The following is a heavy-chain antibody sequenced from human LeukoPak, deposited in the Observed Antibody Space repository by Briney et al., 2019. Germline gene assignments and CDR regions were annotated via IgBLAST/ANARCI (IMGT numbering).Heavy chain of an antibody. J-gene: IGHJ4*02. D-gene: IGHD6-13*01. CDR2: IYSSGST. V-gene: IGHV4-4*07. CDR1: GGSISSYY. CDR3: ARGTTAAAGIFDC. Sequence: PSETLSLTCSVSGGSISSYYWSWVRQPAGKGLEWIGRIYSSGSTNYNPSLISRVTMSVDTSNNQFSLRLTSVTAADTAVYYCARGTTAAAGIFDCWGQGTLVTVSS.